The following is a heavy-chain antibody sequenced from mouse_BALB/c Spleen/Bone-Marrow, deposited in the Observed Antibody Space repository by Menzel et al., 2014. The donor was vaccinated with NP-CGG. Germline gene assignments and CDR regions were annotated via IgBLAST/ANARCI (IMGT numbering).Heavy chain of an antibody. CDR3: ARWLLPFDY. CDR1: GYTFTSYW. J-gene: IGHJ2*01. CDR2: IYPGDGDT. D-gene: IGHD2-3*01. Sequence: VQLQQSGAELARPGASLKLSCKASGYTFTSYWMQWVKQRPGQGLEWIVAIYPGDGDTRYTQKFKGKATLTADKSSSTAYMQLSSLASEDSAVYYCARWLLPFDYWGQGTTLTVSS. V-gene: IGHV1-87*01.